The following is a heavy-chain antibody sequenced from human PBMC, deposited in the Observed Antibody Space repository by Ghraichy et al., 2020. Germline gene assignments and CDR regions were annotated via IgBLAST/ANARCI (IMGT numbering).Heavy chain of an antibody. J-gene: IGHJ3*01. CDR2: INWNGGTI. Sequence: GGSLRLSCAASGFTFDAYAMSWVRQVPGKGLEWVSVINWNGGTIGYADSVKGRFTVSRDNAKNSLYLQLNSLRAEDTALYYCARGRAVAGWGAVDFGGQGTMVTVSS. V-gene: IGHV3-20*04. CDR3: ARGRAVAGWGAVDF. CDR1: GFTFDAYA. D-gene: IGHD6-19*01.